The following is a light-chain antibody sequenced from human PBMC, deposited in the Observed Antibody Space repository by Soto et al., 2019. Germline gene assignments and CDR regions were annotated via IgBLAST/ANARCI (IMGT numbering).Light chain of an antibody. J-gene: IGKJ4*01. CDR3: QQYNNWPLT. CDR1: QSVSSN. CDR2: GAS. V-gene: IGKV3-15*01. Sequence: EIVMTQSPATLSVSPGERATLSCRASQSVSSNLARYQQKPGQAPRRLIYGASTRATGIPARFSGSGSGTEFTLTISSLQSEDFAVYYCQQYNNWPLTFGGGTKVEIK.